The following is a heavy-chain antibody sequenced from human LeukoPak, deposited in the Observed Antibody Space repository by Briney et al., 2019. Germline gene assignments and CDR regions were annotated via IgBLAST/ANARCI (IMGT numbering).Heavy chain of an antibody. CDR2: IYYSGST. CDR1: GGSISSYY. Sequence: SETLSLTCTVSGGSISSYYWSWIRQPPGKGLEWIGYIYYSGSTNYNPSLKSRVTISVDTSKNQFSLKLSSVTAADTAVYYCARIYDSSGHDAFDIWGQGTMVTXXS. D-gene: IGHD3-22*01. CDR3: ARIYDSSGHDAFDI. V-gene: IGHV4-59*01. J-gene: IGHJ3*02.